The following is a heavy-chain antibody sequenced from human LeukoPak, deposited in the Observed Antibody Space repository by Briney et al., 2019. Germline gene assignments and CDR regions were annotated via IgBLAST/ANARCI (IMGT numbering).Heavy chain of an antibody. CDR2: IYTSGST. J-gene: IGHJ6*03. V-gene: IGHV4-4*07. CDR3: ARVTVATEYYYYYYYMDV. CDR1: GGSISSYY. Sequence: SETLSLTCTVSGGSISSYYWSWIRQPAGKGLEWIGRIYTSGSTNYNPSLKSRVTMSVDTSKNQFSLKLSSVTAADTAVYYCARVTVATEYYYYYYYMDVWGKGTTVTISS. D-gene: IGHD4-17*01.